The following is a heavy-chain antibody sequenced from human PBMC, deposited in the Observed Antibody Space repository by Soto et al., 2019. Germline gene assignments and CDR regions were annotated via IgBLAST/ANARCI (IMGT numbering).Heavy chain of an antibody. CDR1: GGTFSSYA. Sequence: QVQLVQSGAEVKKPGSSVKVSCKASGGTFSSYAISWVRQAPGQGLEWMGGIIPIFGTANYAQKFQGRVTITADESTSTAYMELSSLRSEDTAVYYCARGRGYYDRPGASGYDYWGQGTLVTVSS. CDR2: IIPIFGTA. J-gene: IGHJ4*02. D-gene: IGHD3-22*01. CDR3: ARGRGYYDRPGASGYDY. V-gene: IGHV1-69*01.